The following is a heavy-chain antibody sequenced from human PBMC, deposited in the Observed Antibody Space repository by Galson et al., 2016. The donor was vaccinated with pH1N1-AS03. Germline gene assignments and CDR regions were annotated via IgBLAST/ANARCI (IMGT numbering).Heavy chain of an antibody. CDR1: GFKFSDHH. CDR2: ITTSGTNK. D-gene: IGHD1-26*01. J-gene: IGHJ2*01. CDR3: ARILYYRSGGYAVPEYWYFDL. Sequence: SLRLSCAASGFKFSDHHMTWIRQAPGKGLEWVSYITTSGTNKNYADAVEGRFTISRDNAKNSLYLQMNSLRVEDTAVYYCARILYYRSGGYAVPEYWYFDLWGRGTLVTVSS. V-gene: IGHV3-11*01.